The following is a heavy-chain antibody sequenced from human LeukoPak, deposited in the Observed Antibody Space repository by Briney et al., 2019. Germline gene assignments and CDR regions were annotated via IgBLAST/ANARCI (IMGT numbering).Heavy chain of an antibody. CDR2: IIPIFGTA. CDR3: AAGSARPTIVVVPAAREYFQH. V-gene: IGHV1-69*05. Sequence: GASVKVSCKASGGTFSSYAISWVRQAPGQGLEWMGGIIPIFGTANYAQKFQGRVTITTDESTSTAYMELSSLRSEDTAVYYCAAGSARPTIVVVPAAREYFQHWGQGTLVTVSS. J-gene: IGHJ1*01. CDR1: GGTFSSYA. D-gene: IGHD2-2*01.